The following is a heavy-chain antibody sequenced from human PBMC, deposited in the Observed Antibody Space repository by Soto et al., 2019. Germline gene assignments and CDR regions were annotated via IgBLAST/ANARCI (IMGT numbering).Heavy chain of an antibody. CDR3: ARVPTYYDFWSGYPDY. Sequence: LRLSCAASGFTLSSYEMNWVRQAPGKGLEWVSYISSSGSTIYYADSVKGRFTISRDNAKNSLYLQMNSLRAEDTAVYYCARVPTYYDFWSGYPDYWGQGTLVTVSS. D-gene: IGHD3-3*01. V-gene: IGHV3-48*03. CDR1: GFTLSSYE. J-gene: IGHJ4*02. CDR2: ISSSGSTI.